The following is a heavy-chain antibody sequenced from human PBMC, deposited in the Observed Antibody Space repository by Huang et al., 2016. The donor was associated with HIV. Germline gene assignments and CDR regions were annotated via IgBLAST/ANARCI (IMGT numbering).Heavy chain of an antibody. CDR2: IYYIGNG. D-gene: IGHD4-17*01. J-gene: IGHJ6*03. CDR3: ASRTTVTTTSNYHYFYMDV. CDR1: GGSFSRSSYY. V-gene: IGHV4-39*01. Sequence: QLQLQESGPGLVKPSETLSLTCTVSGGSFSRSSYYWGWIRQSPGKGLEWIGSIYYIGNGYYNPSLKSRVTMSVDRSSNQFSLKMHSVTAADTAVYYCASRTTVTTTSNYHYFYMDVWGKGTTVIVSS.